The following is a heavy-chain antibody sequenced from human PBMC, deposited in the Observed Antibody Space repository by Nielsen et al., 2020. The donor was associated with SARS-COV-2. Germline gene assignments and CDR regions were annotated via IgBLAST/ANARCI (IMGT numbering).Heavy chain of an antibody. D-gene: IGHD5-18*01. Sequence: SETLSLTCAVYGGSFSGYYWSWIRQPPGKGLEWIGEINHSGSTNYNPSLKSRVTISVDTSKNQFSQKLSSVTAADTAVYYCAREGHVDTAMVNVYWGQGTLVTVSS. V-gene: IGHV4-34*01. CDR1: GGSFSGYY. J-gene: IGHJ4*02. CDR3: AREGHVDTAMVNVY. CDR2: INHSGST.